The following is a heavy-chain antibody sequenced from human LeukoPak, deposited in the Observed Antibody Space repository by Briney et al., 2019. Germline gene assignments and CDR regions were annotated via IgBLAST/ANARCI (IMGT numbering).Heavy chain of an antibody. CDR3: AKARGLIGGAFDI. CDR1: GFTFSNYA. CDR2: VSWDGDTT. V-gene: IGHV3-43*02. D-gene: IGHD3-22*01. J-gene: IGHJ3*02. Sequence: GGSLRLSCAASGFTFSNYAMRWVRQAPGKGLEWVSLVSWDGDTTYYADSVKGRFTISRDNSRNSLYLQMNSLRTEDTALYYCAKARGLIGGAFDIWGQGTMVTVSS.